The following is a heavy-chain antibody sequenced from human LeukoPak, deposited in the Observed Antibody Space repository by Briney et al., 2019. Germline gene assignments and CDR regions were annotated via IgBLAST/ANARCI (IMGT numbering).Heavy chain of an antibody. V-gene: IGHV3-20*04. CDR3: AKDREGLWFGELSF. CDR1: GFTFDDYG. Sequence: GGSLRPSCAASGFTFDDYGMSWVRQAPGKGLEWVSGINWNDDAAYADSVKGRFTISRDNDKNFMYLQMNSLRVEDTAVYYCAKDREGLWFGELSFWGQGTLVTVSS. J-gene: IGHJ4*02. CDR2: INWNDDA. D-gene: IGHD3-10*01.